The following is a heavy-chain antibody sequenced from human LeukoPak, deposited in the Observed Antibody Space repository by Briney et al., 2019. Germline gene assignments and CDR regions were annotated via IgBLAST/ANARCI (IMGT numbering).Heavy chain of an antibody. CDR1: GYTFTSYD. J-gene: IGHJ4*02. Sequence: ASVKVSCKASGYTFTSYDINWVRQATGQGLEWMGWMNPNSGNTGYAQKFQGRVTITRNTSISTAYMELSSLRSEDTAVYYCARGGGSGGWSGPHFFDYWGKGPLVTVSS. CDR3: ARGGGSGGWSGPHFFDY. V-gene: IGHV1-8*03. CDR2: MNPNSGNT. D-gene: IGHD6-19*01.